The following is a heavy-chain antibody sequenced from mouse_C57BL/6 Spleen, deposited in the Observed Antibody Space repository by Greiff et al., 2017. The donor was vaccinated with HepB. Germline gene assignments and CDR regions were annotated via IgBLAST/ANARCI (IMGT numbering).Heavy chain of an antibody. V-gene: IGHV1-19*01. CDR2: INPYNGGT. D-gene: IGHD2-14*01. Sequence: EVQLQQSGPVLVKPGASVKMSCKASGYTFTDYYMNWVKQSHGKSLEWIGVINPYNGGTSYNQKFKGKATLTVDKSSSTAYMELNSLTSEDSAVYYCARGGEYDGYAMDYWGQGTSVTVSS. CDR1: GYTFTDYY. CDR3: ARGGEYDGYAMDY. J-gene: IGHJ4*01.